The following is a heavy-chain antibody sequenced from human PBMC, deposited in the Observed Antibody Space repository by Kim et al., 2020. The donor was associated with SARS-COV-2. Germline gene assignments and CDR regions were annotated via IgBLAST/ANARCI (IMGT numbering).Heavy chain of an antibody. Sequence: SVKGRFTISRDNSKNSLYLQMNSLRTEDTALYYCAKDIPGAYSSSFGFDYWGQGTLVTVSS. J-gene: IGHJ4*02. CDR3: AKDIPGAYSSSFGFDY. V-gene: IGHV3-43*01. D-gene: IGHD6-6*01.